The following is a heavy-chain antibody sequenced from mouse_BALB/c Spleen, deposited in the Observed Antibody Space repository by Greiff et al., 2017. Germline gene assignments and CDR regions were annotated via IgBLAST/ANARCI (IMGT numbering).Heavy chain of an antibody. CDR1: GDSITSGY. Sequence: VQLKESGPSLVKPSQTLSLTCSVTGDSITSGYWNWIRKFPGNKLEYMGYISYSGSTYYNPPLKSRISITRVTPKNQYYLQLNSVTTEDTATYYCARDPYYYGSSYYAMDYWGQGTSVTVSS. V-gene: IGHV3-8*02. D-gene: IGHD1-1*01. CDR2: ISYSGST. J-gene: IGHJ4*01. CDR3: ARDPYYYGSSYYAMDY.